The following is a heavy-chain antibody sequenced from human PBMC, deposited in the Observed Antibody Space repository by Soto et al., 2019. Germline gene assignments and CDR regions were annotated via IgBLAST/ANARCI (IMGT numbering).Heavy chain of an antibody. D-gene: IGHD5-18*01. Sequence: SGPTLVNPTQTLTLTCTFSGFSLSTSGMCVSWIRQPPGKALEWLALIDWDDDKYYSTSLKTRLTISKDTSKNQVVLTMTNMDPVDTATYYCARQLAVDTVMARYYYYGMDVWGQGTTVTVSS. CDR1: GFSLSTSGMC. CDR2: IDWDDDK. J-gene: IGHJ6*02. CDR3: ARQLAVDTVMARYYYYGMDV. V-gene: IGHV2-70*01.